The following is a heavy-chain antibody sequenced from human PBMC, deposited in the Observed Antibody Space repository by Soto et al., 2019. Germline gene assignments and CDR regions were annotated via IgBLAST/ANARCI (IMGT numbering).Heavy chain of an antibody. CDR3: ARDFVYYYGSGTRGGGYYYGMDV. Sequence: QVQLVQSGAEVKKPGSSVKVSCKASGGTFSSYAISWVRQAPGQGLEWMGGIIPIFGTANYAQKFQGRVTITADESTSTAYMELSSLRSEDTAVYYCARDFVYYYGSGTRGGGYYYGMDVWGQGTTVTVSS. CDR2: IIPIFGTA. V-gene: IGHV1-69*12. J-gene: IGHJ6*02. D-gene: IGHD3-10*01. CDR1: GGTFSSYA.